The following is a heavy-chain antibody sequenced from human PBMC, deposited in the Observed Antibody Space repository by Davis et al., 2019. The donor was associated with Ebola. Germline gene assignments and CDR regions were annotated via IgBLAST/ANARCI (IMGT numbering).Heavy chain of an antibody. CDR3: ARGSWDYYYYGMDV. J-gene: IGHJ6*04. D-gene: IGHD2-15*01. Sequence: SQTLSLTCAIPGDSVSSNSAAWNWIRQSASTGLEWLGRTYYRSKWYNDYAVSVKSRITINPDTSKNQFSLQLNSVTTEDTAVYYCARGSWDYYYYGMDVWGKGTTVTVSS. V-gene: IGHV6-1*01. CDR1: GDSVSSNSAA. CDR2: TYYRSKWYN.